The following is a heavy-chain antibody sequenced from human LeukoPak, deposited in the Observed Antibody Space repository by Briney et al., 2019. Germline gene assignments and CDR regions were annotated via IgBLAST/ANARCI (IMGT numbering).Heavy chain of an antibody. J-gene: IGHJ4*02. CDR1: GFTLSSYG. D-gene: IGHD1-26*01. CDR2: ISYDGSNK. V-gene: IGHV3-30*03. Sequence: GRSLRLSCAASGFTLSSYGMHWVRQAPGKGLEWVAVISYDGSNKYYADSVKGRFTISRDNSKNTLYLQMNSLRAEDTAVYYCAGGSYYEGGNYFDYWGQGTLVTVSS. CDR3: AGGSYYEGGNYFDY.